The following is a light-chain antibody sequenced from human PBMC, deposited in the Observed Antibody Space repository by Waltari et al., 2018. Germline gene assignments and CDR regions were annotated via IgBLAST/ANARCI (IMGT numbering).Light chain of an antibody. CDR2: DAS. CDR3: QQYDNLPGDT. V-gene: IGKV1-33*01. J-gene: IGKJ2*01. CDR1: QDISNY. Sequence: DIQMTQSPSSLSASVGDRVTITCQASQDISNYLNWYQQKPGKAPKLLIYDASNLETGVPSRFSGSGSGTDFTFTISSLQPEDIATYYCQQYDNLPGDTFGQGTKLEIK.